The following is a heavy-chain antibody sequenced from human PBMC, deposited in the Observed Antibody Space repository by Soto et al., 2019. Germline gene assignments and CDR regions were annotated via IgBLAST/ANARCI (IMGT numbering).Heavy chain of an antibody. CDR2: INPNSGGT. D-gene: IGHD3-22*01. CDR1: GYTFTGYY. V-gene: IGHV1-2*02. J-gene: IGHJ2*01. Sequence: ASVKVSCKASGYTFTGYYMHWVRQAPGQGLEWMGWINPNSGGTNYAQKFQGRVTMTRDTSISTAYMELSRLRSDDTAVYYCAAARITMIVVVSPYWYFDLWGRGTLVTSPQ. CDR3: AAARITMIVVVSPYWYFDL.